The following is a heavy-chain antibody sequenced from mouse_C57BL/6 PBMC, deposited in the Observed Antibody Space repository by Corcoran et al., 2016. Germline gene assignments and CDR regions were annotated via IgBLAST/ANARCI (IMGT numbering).Heavy chain of an antibody. D-gene: IGHD1-1*01. J-gene: IGHJ4*01. CDR2: IYWDDDK. Sequence: QVTLKESGPGILQSSQTLSLTCSFSGFSLSTSGMGVSWIRQPSGKGLEWLAHIYWDDDKRYNPSLKSRLTLSKDTSRNQVFLKITSVDTADTATYYCARSDYGRSSYAMDYWGQGTSVTVSS. V-gene: IGHV8-12*01. CDR3: ARSDYGRSSYAMDY. CDR1: GFSLSTSGMG.